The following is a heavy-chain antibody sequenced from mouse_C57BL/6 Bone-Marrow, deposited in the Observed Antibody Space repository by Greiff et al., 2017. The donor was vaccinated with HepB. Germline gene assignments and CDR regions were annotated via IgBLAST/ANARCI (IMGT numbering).Heavy chain of an antibody. Sequence: EVQLVESGPGLAKPSQTLSLTCSVTGYSITSDYWNWIRKFPGNKLEYMGYISYSGSTYYNPSLKSRISITRDTSKNQYYLQLNSVTTEDTATYYCARSRGYYGSSYVGYFDVWGTGTTVTVSS. CDR1: GYSITSDY. J-gene: IGHJ1*03. CDR3: ARSRGYYGSSYVGYFDV. D-gene: IGHD1-1*01. CDR2: ISYSGST. V-gene: IGHV3-8*01.